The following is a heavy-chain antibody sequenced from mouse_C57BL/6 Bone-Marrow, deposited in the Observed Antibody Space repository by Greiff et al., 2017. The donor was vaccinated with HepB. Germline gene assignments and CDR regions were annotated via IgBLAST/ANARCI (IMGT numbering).Heavy chain of an antibody. CDR1: GFTFSSYG. J-gene: IGHJ1*03. CDR2: ISSGGSYT. Sequence: DVQLQESGGDLVKPGGSLKLSCAASGFTFSSYGMSWVRQTPDKRLEWVATISSGGSYTYYPDSVKGRFTISRDNAKNTLYLQMSSLKSEDTAMYYCASATTVVASNWYFDVWGTGTTVTVSS. V-gene: IGHV5-6*01. CDR3: ASATTVVASNWYFDV. D-gene: IGHD1-1*01.